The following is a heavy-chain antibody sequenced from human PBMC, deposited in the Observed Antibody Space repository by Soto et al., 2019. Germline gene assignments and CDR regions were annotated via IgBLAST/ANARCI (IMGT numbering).Heavy chain of an antibody. Sequence: GGSLRLSCAASGFTFSSSAMSWVRQAPGKGLEWVSTSTTSDVYYTDSVRGRFTISRDNSKNTLYLQMNSLRVEDTAIYYCARLTTSWGQGALVTVSS. CDR3: ARLTTS. J-gene: IGHJ5*02. CDR2: STTSDV. V-gene: IGHV3-23*01. CDR1: GFTFSSSA.